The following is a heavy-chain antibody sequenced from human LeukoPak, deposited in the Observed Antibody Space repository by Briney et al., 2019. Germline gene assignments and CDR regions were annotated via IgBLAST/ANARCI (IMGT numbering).Heavy chain of an antibody. Sequence: ASVTVSCKASGYIFTNYGISWVRQAPGQGLEWMGWISTNNGNTNYAQKLQGRVTMTTDTSTSTAYMELRSLRSDDTAVYYCARDLAARGSSGYWGQGTLVTVSS. J-gene: IGHJ4*02. CDR1: GYIFTNYG. CDR3: ARDLAARGSSGY. D-gene: IGHD6-6*01. V-gene: IGHV1-18*01. CDR2: ISTNNGNT.